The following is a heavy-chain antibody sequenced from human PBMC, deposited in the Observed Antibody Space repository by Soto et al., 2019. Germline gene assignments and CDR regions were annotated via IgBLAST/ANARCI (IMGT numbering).Heavy chain of an antibody. V-gene: IGHV4-59*01. CDR2: IYYSGST. CDR1: GGSISSYY. Sequence: QVQLQESGPGLVKPSETLSLTCTVSGGSISSYYWSWIRQPPGKGLEWIGYIYYSGSTNYNPSLKSRVTISVDTSKNQFSLKLSSETAADTAVYYCARDLKGYCSGGSCYSDYAFDIWGQGTMVTVSS. D-gene: IGHD2-15*01. J-gene: IGHJ3*02. CDR3: ARDLKGYCSGGSCYSDYAFDI.